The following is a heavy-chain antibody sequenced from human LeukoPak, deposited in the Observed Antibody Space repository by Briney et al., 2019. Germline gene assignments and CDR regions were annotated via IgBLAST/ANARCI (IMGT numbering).Heavy chain of an antibody. CDR3: ARNYYGSGSYYQLDY. J-gene: IGHJ4*02. CDR2: INPNSGGT. Sequence: ASVKVSCKASGYTFTGYYMHWVRQAPGQGLEWMGWINPNSGGTNYAQKSQGRVTMTRDTSISTAYMELSRLRSDDTAVYYCARNYYGSGSYYQLDYWGQGTLVTVSS. CDR1: GYTFTGYY. D-gene: IGHD3-10*01. V-gene: IGHV1-2*02.